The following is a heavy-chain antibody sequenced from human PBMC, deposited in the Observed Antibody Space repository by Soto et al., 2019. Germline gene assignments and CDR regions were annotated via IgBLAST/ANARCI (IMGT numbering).Heavy chain of an antibody. D-gene: IGHD5-12*01. Sequence: QLQLQESGPGLVKPSETLSLTCTVSGGSISSSSYYWGWIRQPPGKGLEWIGSIYYSGSTYYNPSLKSRVTISVDTSKNQFSLKLSSVTAADTAVYYCARGYSGYDFAFDIWGQGTMVTVSS. V-gene: IGHV4-39*01. CDR2: IYYSGST. CDR1: GGSISSSSYY. CDR3: ARGYSGYDFAFDI. J-gene: IGHJ3*02.